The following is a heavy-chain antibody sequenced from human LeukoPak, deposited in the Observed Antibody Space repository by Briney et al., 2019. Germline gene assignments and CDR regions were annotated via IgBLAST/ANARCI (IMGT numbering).Heavy chain of an antibody. CDR3: ARDYPYSGSYKGPFDY. V-gene: IGHV3-20*04. J-gene: IGHJ4*02. CDR1: GFTFSSYA. D-gene: IGHD1-26*01. Sequence: GRSLRLSCAASGFTFSSYAMSWVRQAPGKGLEWVSGINWNGGSTGYADSVKGRFTISRDNAKNSLYLQMNSLRAEDTALYYCARDYPYSGSYKGPFDYWGQGTLVTVSS. CDR2: INWNGGST.